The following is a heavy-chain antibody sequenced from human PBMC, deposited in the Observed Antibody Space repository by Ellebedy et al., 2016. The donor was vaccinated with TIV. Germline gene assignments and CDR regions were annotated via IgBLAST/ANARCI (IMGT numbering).Heavy chain of an antibody. CDR2: IYYSGST. Sequence: SETLSLXCTVSGGSISSYYWSWIRQPPGKGLEWIGYIYYSGSTNYNPSLKSRVTISVDTSKNQFSLKLSSVTAADTAVYYCARESYSSGWYLVYWGQGTLVTVSS. J-gene: IGHJ4*02. CDR3: ARESYSSGWYLVY. D-gene: IGHD6-19*01. V-gene: IGHV4-59*01. CDR1: GGSISSYY.